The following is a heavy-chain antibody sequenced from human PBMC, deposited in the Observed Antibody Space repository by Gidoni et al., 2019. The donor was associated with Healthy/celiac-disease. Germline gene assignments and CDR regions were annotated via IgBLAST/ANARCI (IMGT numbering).Heavy chain of an antibody. J-gene: IGHJ6*02. CDR2: IYSGGST. CDR1: GLPVSSNY. Sequence: EVQLVEPGGGLIQPGGSLRLSCAAAGLPVSSNYMSWVRQAPGKGLEWVSVIYSGGSTYYADSVKGRFTISRDNSKNTLYLQMNSLRAEDTAVYYCARDTRGMDVWGQGTTVTVSS. CDR3: ARDTRGMDV. V-gene: IGHV3-53*01.